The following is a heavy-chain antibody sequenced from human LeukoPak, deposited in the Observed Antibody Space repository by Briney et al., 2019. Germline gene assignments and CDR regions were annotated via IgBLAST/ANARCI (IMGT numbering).Heavy chain of an antibody. CDR1: GGSFSGYY. CDR2: INHSGST. V-gene: IGHV4-34*01. J-gene: IGHJ4*02. D-gene: IGHD3-22*01. CDR3: ARLWASDYYDSSGYRPRDY. Sequence: SETLSLTCAVYGGSFSGYYWSWVRQPPGKGPGWIGEINHSGSTNYNPSLKSRVTISVDTSKDQFSLKLSSVTAADTAVYYCARLWASDYYDSSGYRPRDYWGQGTLVTVSS.